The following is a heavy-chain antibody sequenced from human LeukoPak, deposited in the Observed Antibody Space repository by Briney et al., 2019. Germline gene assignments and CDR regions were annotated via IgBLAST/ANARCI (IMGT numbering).Heavy chain of an antibody. CDR2: INPSGGST. D-gene: IGHD4-17*01. CDR3: ARVNWNDGDYGDYFDY. Sequence: GASVKVSCKASGYTFTSYYMHWVRQAPGQGLEWMGIINPSGGSTSYAQKFQGRVTMTRDTSTSTVYMELSSLRSEDTAVYYCARVNWNDGDYGDYFDYWGQGTLVTVSS. V-gene: IGHV1-46*01. J-gene: IGHJ4*02. CDR1: GYTFTSYY.